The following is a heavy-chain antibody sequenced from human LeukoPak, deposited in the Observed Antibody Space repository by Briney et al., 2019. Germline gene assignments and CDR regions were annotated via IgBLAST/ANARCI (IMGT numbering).Heavy chain of an antibody. CDR1: GFNITSNY. CDR3: VRAYTTSGTYSEP. J-gene: IGHJ4*02. V-gene: IGHV3-23*01. Sequence: GGSLRLSCAASGFNITSNYMNWVRQAPGKGLEWVSGIGSNGVNTYYADSAKGRFTISRDNSENTVYLQMNSLRAEDTALYYCVRAYTTSGTYSEPWGQGTLVTVSS. D-gene: IGHD1-26*01. CDR2: IGSNGVNT.